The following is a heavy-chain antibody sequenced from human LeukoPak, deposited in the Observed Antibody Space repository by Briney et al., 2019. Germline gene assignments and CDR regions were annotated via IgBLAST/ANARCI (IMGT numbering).Heavy chain of an antibody. J-gene: IGHJ4*02. Sequence: VASVKVSCKASGYTFTSYHMHWVRQAPGQGLEIMGIINPSSGSTTYAQKFQGRVTMTRDTSTSTVYMELSSLRSEDTAVYYCAKLAASGTAHYYFDYWGQGTLVTVSS. D-gene: IGHD6-13*01. V-gene: IGHV1-46*01. CDR2: INPSSGST. CDR1: GYTFTSYH. CDR3: AKLAASGTAHYYFDY.